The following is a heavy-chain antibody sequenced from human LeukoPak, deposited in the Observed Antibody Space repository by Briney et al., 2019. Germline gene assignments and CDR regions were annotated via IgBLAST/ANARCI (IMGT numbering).Heavy chain of an antibody. J-gene: IGHJ6*02. CDR2: IYYSGST. D-gene: IGHD6-6*01. CDR3: ARDLGVRPYNYYGMAV. V-gene: IGHV4-31*03. CDR1: GGSISSGGYY. Sequence: PSQTLSLTCTVSGGSISSGGYYWSWIRQHPGKGLEWIGYIYYSGSTYYNPSLKSRVTISVDTSKNQFSLKLSSVTAADTAVYYCARDLGVRPYNYYGMAVWGQGPTVTVSS.